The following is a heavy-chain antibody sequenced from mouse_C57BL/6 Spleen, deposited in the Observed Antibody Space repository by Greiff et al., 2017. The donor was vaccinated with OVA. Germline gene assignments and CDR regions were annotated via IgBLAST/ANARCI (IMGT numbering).Heavy chain of an antibody. CDR3: ARSTMVTTSYFDV. CDR1: GYAFSSSW. Sequence: VQLQQSGPELVKPGASVKISCKASGYAFSSSWMNWVKQRPGKGLEWIGRIYPGDGDTNYNGKFKGKATLTADKSSSTAYMQLSSLTSEDSAVYFCARSTMVTTSYFDVWGTGTTVTVSS. V-gene: IGHV1-82*01. CDR2: IYPGDGDT. D-gene: IGHD2-2*01. J-gene: IGHJ1*03.